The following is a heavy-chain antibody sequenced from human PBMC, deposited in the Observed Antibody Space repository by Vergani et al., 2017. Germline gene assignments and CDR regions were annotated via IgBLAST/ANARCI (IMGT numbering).Heavy chain of an antibody. CDR1: GGTFSSYA. CDR3: ARGYCTNGVCSADYGGNSWAAHI. D-gene: IGHD2-8*01. V-gene: IGHV1-69*01. Sequence: QVQLVQSGAEVKKPGSSVKVSCKASGGTFSSYAISWVRQAPGQGLEWIGGIIPIFGTANYAQKFQGRVTITADESTSTAYMELSSLRSEDTAVYYCARGYCTNGVCSADYGGNSWAAHIWGQGTLVTVSS. CDR2: IIPIFGTA. J-gene: IGHJ4*02.